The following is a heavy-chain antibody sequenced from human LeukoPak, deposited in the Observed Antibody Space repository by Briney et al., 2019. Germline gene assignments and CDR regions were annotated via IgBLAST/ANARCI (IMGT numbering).Heavy chain of an antibody. CDR1: GYRFTSYG. D-gene: IGHD2-21*02. J-gene: IGHJ5*02. CDR3: ARACHLVVVTAEGAFLDP. V-gene: IGHV1-18*01. Sequence: PGASVKVSCKASGYRFTSYGIGWVRQAPGQGLEWVGWISIYNGQTYYAQSLQDRVTMTADTSTNTVYMELRSLKTEDTAVYYCARACHLVVVTAEGAFLDPWGQGTLVTISS. CDR2: ISIYNGQT.